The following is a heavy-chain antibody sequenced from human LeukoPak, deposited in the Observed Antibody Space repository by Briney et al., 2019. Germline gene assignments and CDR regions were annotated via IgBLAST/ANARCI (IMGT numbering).Heavy chain of an antibody. CDR1: GGSISSSGYY. Sequence: SETLSLTCTVSGGSISSSGYYWGWIRQPPGKGLEWIGSIYYSGSTYYNPSLKSRVTISVDTSKNQFSLKLSSVTAADTAVYYCARAPTVVTAIQSYWYFDLWGRGTLVTVSS. CDR3: ARAPTVVTAIQSYWYFDL. CDR2: IYYSGST. J-gene: IGHJ2*01. V-gene: IGHV4-39*07. D-gene: IGHD2-21*02.